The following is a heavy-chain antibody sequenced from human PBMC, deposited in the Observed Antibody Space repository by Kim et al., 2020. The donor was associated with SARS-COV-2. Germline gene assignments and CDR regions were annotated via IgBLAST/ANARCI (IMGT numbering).Heavy chain of an antibody. CDR1: SDSMSNYY. CDR3: ATYGSGNYYFEY. Sequence: SETLSLTCTVSSDSMSNYYWTWIRQPPGKGLECIGYVYYDGSTNYNPSLKSRVTMSVDTSKNQFSLKLSSVTAADTAVYYCATYGSGNYYFEYWGQGTLVTVSS. D-gene: IGHD3-10*01. V-gene: IGHV4-59*01. J-gene: IGHJ4*02. CDR2: VYYDGST.